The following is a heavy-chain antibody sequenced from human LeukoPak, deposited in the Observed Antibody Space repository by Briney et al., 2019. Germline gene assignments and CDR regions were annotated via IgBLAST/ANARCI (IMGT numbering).Heavy chain of an antibody. CDR2: INPDGSEK. Sequence: GGSLRLSCGASGFTFRTSWMSWVRQAPGKGLEWVASINPDGSEKYSVDSVKGRFTISRDNAKNSLYLQMNSLRAEDTAVYYCARDMPSKGPWGQGTPVTVSS. V-gene: IGHV3-7*01. D-gene: IGHD2-2*01. CDR3: ARDMPSKGP. CDR1: GFTFRTSW. J-gene: IGHJ5*02.